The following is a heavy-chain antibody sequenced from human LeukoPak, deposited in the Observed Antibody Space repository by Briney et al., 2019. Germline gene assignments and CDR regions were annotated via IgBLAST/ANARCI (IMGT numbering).Heavy chain of an antibody. V-gene: IGHV3-48*01. J-gene: IGHJ4*02. CDR3: ARGVATIDY. D-gene: IGHD3-3*01. Sequence: WVSYISSSSSTIYYADSVKARFTISRDNAKNSLYLQMNSLRAEDTAVYYCARGVATIDYWGQGAPVTVSS. CDR2: ISSSSSTI.